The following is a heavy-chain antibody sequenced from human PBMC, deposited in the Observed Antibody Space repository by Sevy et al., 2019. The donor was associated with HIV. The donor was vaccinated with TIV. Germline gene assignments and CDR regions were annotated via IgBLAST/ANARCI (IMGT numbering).Heavy chain of an antibody. D-gene: IGHD3-10*01. CDR3: ARDRAQFRESLYYMDV. V-gene: IGHV3-48*02. Sequence: GGSLRLSCAASGFTFSSYSMNWVRQAPGKGLEWVSYISSSSSTIYYSDSVKGRFTISRDNAKNSLYLQMNSLRDEDTALYYCARDRAQFRESLYYMDVWGKGTTVTVSS. CDR2: ISSSSSTI. J-gene: IGHJ6*03. CDR1: GFTFSSYS.